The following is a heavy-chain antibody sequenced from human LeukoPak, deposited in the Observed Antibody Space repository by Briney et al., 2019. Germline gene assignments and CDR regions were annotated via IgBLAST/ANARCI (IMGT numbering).Heavy chain of an antibody. CDR3: ARRTQTTYYNDSGIGY. Sequence: PSETLSLTCAVYGGSFSGYHWSWIRQPPGKGLEWIGEINHSGSTNYNPSLKSRVTISVDTSKNQFSLKLTSVTAADTAVYYCARRTQTTYYNDSGIGYWGQGTLVTVSS. J-gene: IGHJ4*02. CDR1: GGSFSGYH. CDR2: INHSGST. V-gene: IGHV4-34*01. D-gene: IGHD3-10*01.